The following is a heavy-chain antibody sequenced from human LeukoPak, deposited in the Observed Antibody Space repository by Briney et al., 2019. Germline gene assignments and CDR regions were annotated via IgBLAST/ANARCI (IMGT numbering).Heavy chain of an antibody. CDR2: IIPIFGTA. CDR3: ARDVSPICGSTSCPLDP. D-gene: IGHD2-2*01. V-gene: IGHV1-69*13. Sequence: SVKVSCKASGGTFSSYAISWVRQAPGQGLEWMGGIIPIFGTANYAQKFQGRVTITADESTSTAYMELSSLRSEDTAVYYCARDVSPICGSTSCPLDPWGQGTLVTVSS. J-gene: IGHJ5*02. CDR1: GGTFSSYA.